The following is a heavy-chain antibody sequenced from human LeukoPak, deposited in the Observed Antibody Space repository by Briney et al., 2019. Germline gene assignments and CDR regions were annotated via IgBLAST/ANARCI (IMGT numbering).Heavy chain of an antibody. J-gene: IGHJ4*02. Sequence: SETLPLTCAVYGGSFSGYYWSWIRQPPGKGLEWIGEINHSGSTNYNPSLKSRVTISVDTSKNQFSLKLSSVTAADTAVYYCARGRGSGWGVGYYFRASGPKFDYWGQGALVTVSS. V-gene: IGHV4-34*01. CDR2: INHSGST. D-gene: IGHD6-19*01. CDR3: ARGRGSGWGVGYYFRASGPKFDY. CDR1: GGSFSGYY.